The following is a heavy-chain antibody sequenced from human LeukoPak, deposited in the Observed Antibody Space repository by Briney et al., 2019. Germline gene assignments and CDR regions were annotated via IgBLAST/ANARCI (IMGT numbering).Heavy chain of an antibody. Sequence: PGGSLRLSCAASGFTFSSYAMNWVRQARGKGLEWVSSISGSSSDIYYADSVKGRFTISRDSAKDSVFLQMNNLRAEDTAIYYCARRGYHDSSGYDYWGQGTLVTVSS. CDR1: GFTFSSYA. CDR2: ISGSSSDI. V-gene: IGHV3-21*06. J-gene: IGHJ4*02. CDR3: ARRGYHDSSGYDY. D-gene: IGHD3-22*01.